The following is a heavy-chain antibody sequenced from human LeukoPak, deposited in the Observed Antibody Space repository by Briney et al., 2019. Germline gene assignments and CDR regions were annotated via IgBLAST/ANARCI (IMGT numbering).Heavy chain of an antibody. Sequence: GGSLRLSCAASGFTFNNHWMHWVRQGPGKGLVWVSRIKSDGSSTSYADSVKGRFTISRDNAKNTLYLQMNSLRAEDTAVYYCVGWLRGYSRKYDFHYYMDVWGKGTTVTVSS. CDR2: IKSDGSST. V-gene: IGHV3-74*01. CDR3: VGWLRGYSRKYDFHYYMDV. J-gene: IGHJ6*03. CDR1: GFTFNNHW. D-gene: IGHD1-26*01.